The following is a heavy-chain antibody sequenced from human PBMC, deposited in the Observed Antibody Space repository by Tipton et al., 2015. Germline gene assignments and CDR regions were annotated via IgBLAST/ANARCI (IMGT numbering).Heavy chain of an antibody. CDR2: IYPGDSDA. J-gene: IGHJ4*02. Sequence: VQLVQSGAEVKKPGESLRISCKASGYTFTNYWIGWVRQMPGKGLEWMGIIYPGDSDARVSPSFQGQVTISADKSISTAYLQWSSLKASDTAVYYCARRLPYFEWSKVYYFDYWGQGSPVTVSP. D-gene: IGHD3-9*01. CDR3: ARRLPYFEWSKVYYFDY. CDR1: GYTFTNYW. V-gene: IGHV5-51*01.